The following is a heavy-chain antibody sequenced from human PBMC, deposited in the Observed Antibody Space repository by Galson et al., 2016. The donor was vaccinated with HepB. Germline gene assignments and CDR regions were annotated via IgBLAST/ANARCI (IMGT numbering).Heavy chain of an antibody. J-gene: IGHJ4*02. CDR2: VSYSGST. V-gene: IGHV4-39*01. D-gene: IGHD3-22*01. CDR1: GGSISSSNHY. Sequence: SETLSLTCNVSGGSISSSNHYWGWIRQPPGKGLEWIGIVSYSGSTYFNSSLKSRVTISVDTSKNQFSLKLRSVTAADTAVYYCARQEGDSIGYYGYWGQGTLVTVSS. CDR3: ARQEGDSIGYYGY.